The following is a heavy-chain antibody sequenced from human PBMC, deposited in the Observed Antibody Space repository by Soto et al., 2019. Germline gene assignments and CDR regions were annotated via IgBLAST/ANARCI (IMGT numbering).Heavy chain of an antibody. J-gene: IGHJ6*02. CDR2: INPNSGGT. Sequence: ASVKVSCKASGYTFTGYYMHWVRQAPGQGLEWMGWINPNSGGTNYAQKFQGWVTMTRDTSISTAYMELSRLRSDDTAVYYCARELVATMSYYCGMDVWGQGTTVTVSS. CDR3: ARELVATMSYYCGMDV. V-gene: IGHV1-2*04. CDR1: GYTFTGYY. D-gene: IGHD5-12*01.